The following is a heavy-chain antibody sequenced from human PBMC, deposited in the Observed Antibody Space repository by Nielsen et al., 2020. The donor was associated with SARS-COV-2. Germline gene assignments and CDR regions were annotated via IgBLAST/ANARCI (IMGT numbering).Heavy chain of an antibody. CDR2: ISYDGSNK. J-gene: IGHJ5*02. CDR1: GFTFGDYA. V-gene: IGHV3-30-3*01. CDR3: ARDKLIAAPVYCFDP. D-gene: IGHD6-13*01. Sequence: GESLKISCPGSGFTFGDYAMHWVRQAPGKGLEWVAVISYDGSNKYYADSVKGRFTISRDNSKNTLYLQMNSLRTDDTAVYYCARDKLIAAPVYCFDPWGQGTLVTVSS.